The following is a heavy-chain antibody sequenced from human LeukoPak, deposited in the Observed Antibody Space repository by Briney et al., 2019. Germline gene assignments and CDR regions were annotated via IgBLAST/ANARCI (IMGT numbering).Heavy chain of an antibody. CDR1: GYSISSGYY. Sequence: SETLSLTCTVSGYSISSGYYWGWIRQPPGKELEWIGSIYHSGSTYYNPSLKSRVTISVDTSKNQFSLKLSSVTAADTAVYYCARARLEYYSDYWGQGTLVTVSS. CDR2: IYHSGST. V-gene: IGHV4-38-2*02. CDR3: ARARLEYYSDY. J-gene: IGHJ4*02. D-gene: IGHD5-24*01.